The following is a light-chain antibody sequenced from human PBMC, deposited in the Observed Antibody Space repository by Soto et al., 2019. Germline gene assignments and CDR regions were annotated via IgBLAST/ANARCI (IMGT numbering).Light chain of an antibody. CDR1: QSITTW. V-gene: IGKV1-5*01. CDR2: DAS. Sequence: DIQMTQSPSTVSAYVGDSVTITCRASQSITTWLAWYQQRPGKAPKVLIFDASSLESGVPSRFSGSGSATEFTLTISSLQPDDFATYYCQQYSTYPWTFGQGTKVDIK. CDR3: QQYSTYPWT. J-gene: IGKJ1*01.